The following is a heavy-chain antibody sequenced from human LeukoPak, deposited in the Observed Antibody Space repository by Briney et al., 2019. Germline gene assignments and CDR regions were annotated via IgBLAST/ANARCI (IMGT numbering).Heavy chain of an antibody. D-gene: IGHD3-22*01. CDR1: GFTFNSYA. CDR3: AKTLGYSGYFSP. J-gene: IGHJ5*02. Sequence: GGSLRLSCAASGFTFNSYAMTWVRQAPGKGLEWVSAISGGGVNTYYADSVKGRFTISRDNSKNMLYPQMNSLRAEDTAVYYCAKTLGYSGYFSPWGQGTLVTVSS. V-gene: IGHV3-23*01. CDR2: ISGGGVNT.